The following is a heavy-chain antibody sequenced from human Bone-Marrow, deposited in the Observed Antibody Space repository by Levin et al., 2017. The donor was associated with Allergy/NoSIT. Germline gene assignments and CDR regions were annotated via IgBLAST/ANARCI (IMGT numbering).Heavy chain of an antibody. Sequence: PGGSLRLSCAVSGLNFNNYGMNWVRQAPGKGLEWVALISGGGNDGYYADSVRGRFTISRDNSKNTVYLQMNSLRPDDTAVYYCAARVFDYWGQGTLVAVSS. CDR1: GLNFNNYG. J-gene: IGHJ4*02. CDR3: AARVFDY. CDR2: ISGGGNDG. V-gene: IGHV3-30*03.